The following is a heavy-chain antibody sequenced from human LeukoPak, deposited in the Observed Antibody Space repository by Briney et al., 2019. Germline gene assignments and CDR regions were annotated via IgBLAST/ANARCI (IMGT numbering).Heavy chain of an antibody. J-gene: IGHJ4*02. CDR1: GYTFRGNY. CDR2: IDANNGDT. CDR3: ARDPSSVTLYFFDY. D-gene: IGHD4-11*01. Sequence: ASVKISCKASGYTFRGNYIHWLRQAPEQGLEWMGWIDANNGDTKSAQKFQGRVTMSRDTSISTAYMDLSSLSPDDAAVYYCARDPSSVTLYFFDYWGQGTLVTVSS. V-gene: IGHV1-2*02.